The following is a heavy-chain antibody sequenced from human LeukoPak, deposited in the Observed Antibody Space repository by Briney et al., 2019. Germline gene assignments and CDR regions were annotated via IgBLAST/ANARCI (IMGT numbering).Heavy chain of an antibody. D-gene: IGHD1-26*01. CDR2: IIPIFGTA. J-gene: IGHJ4*02. CDR3: ARGKGGSYFRFDY. CDR1: GGIFSTYG. V-gene: IGHV1-69*01. Sequence: ASVKVSCKASGGIFSTYGFHWVRQAPGQGLEWMGGIIPIFGTANYAQKFQGRVTITADESTSTAYMELSSLRSEDTAVYYCARGKGGSYFRFDYWGQGTLVTVSS.